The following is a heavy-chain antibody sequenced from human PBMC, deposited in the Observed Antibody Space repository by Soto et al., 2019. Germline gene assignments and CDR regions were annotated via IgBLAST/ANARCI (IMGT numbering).Heavy chain of an antibody. CDR3: AKEWILYNY. V-gene: IGHV3-23*01. CDR2: ISGSGGST. CDR1: A. Sequence: AVRRVRQAPGKGLEWVSAISGSGGSTYYADSVKGRFTISRDNSKNTLYLQMNSLRAEDTAVYYCAKEWILYNYWGQGTLVTVSS. J-gene: IGHJ4*02. D-gene: IGHD2-2*03.